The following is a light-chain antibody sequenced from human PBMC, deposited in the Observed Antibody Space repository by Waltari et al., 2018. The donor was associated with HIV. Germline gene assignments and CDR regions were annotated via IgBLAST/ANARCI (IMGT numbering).Light chain of an antibody. J-gene: IGLJ1*01. CDR2: GVS. CDR1: SSDISAYNS. Sequence: QSALTQPASVSGSPGQSITIFCIGTSSDISAYNSVAWYQQHPGRAPKLIVYGVSNRPSDVSPPFSGSKSGNPASLPISGLQEDDEGVYSCSSYTTTATLVFGTGTKVTVL. CDR3: SSYTTTATLV. V-gene: IGLV2-14*01.